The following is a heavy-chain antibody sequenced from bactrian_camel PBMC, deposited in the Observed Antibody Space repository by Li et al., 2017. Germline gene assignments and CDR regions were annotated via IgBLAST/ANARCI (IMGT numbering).Heavy chain of an antibody. J-gene: IGHJ6*01. Sequence: DVQLVESGGGSVQAGETLTLSCTASGSSFDASDMAWYRQAPGNECELVSSIRSDGRITYADSVKGRFTISQDNVKNTVYLQMNSLKSEDTALYYCVKRVYNDLFGYWGQGTQVTVS. CDR1: GSSFDASD. CDR2: IRSDGRI. D-gene: IGHD4*01. CDR3: VKRVYNDLFGY. V-gene: IGHV3S66*01.